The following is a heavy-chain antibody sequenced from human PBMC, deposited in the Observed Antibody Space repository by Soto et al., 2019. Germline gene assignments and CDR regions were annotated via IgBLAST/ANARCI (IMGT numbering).Heavy chain of an antibody. D-gene: IGHD3-10*01. CDR2: IIPMFSLI. CDR1: GGTFNTYV. Sequence: QMQLVQPGAEVREPGSSVKVSCKASGGTFNTYVITWVRQAPGQGLEWVGGIIPMFSLIKVAQKFQGRVTSNADDSMTTAYMQLNSLRSDDTAVYYCAREAGDHWGQGTLVTVSS. J-gene: IGHJ4*02. V-gene: IGHV1-69*01. CDR3: AREAGDH.